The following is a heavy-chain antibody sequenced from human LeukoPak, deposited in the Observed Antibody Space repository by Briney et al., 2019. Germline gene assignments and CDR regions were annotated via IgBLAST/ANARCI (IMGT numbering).Heavy chain of an antibody. CDR3: AKSSGSYYAGYFDY. D-gene: IGHD1-26*01. CDR1: GFTFSSYG. V-gene: IGHV3-30*18. J-gene: IGHJ4*02. Sequence: PGRSLRLSCAASGFTFSSYGMHWVRQAPGKGLEWVAVISYDGSNKYYADSVKGRFTISRDNSKNTLYLQMNSLRAEDTAVYYCAKSSGSYYAGYFDYWGQGTLVTVSS. CDR2: ISYDGSNK.